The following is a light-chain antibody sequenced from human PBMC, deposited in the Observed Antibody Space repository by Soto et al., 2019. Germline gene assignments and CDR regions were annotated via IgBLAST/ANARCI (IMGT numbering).Light chain of an antibody. J-gene: IGLJ3*02. CDR2: EVS. CDR1: SSDVGIYNY. Sequence: QSVLTQPASVSGSPGQSITISCTGTSSDVGIYNYVSWYQQHPGKAHKLMIYEVSNRPSGVSNRFSGSKSGNTASLTISGLQAEDEADYYCSSYTSSSTWVFGGGTKLTVL. V-gene: IGLV2-14*01. CDR3: SSYTSSSTWV.